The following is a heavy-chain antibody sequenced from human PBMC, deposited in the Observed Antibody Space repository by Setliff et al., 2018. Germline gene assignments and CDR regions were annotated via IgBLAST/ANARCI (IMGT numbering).Heavy chain of an antibody. D-gene: IGHD3-10*01. J-gene: IGHJ5*02. CDR3: ATDGPVLNGDYIS. CDR2: IYQNGIT. Sequence: SATLSLTCSVSGASISTNYYYWDWIRQSPEKGLEWIGTIYQNGITYYNPSVKSRVTISVDKSKNQFSLSLWSVTAAYTAVYYCATDGPVLNGDYISWGQGTLVTVSS. V-gene: IGHV4-39*07. CDR1: GASISTNYYY.